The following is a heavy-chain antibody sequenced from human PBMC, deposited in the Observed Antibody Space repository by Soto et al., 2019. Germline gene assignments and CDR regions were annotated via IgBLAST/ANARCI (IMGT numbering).Heavy chain of an antibody. J-gene: IGHJ5*02. CDR1: GDSFTNYA. D-gene: IGHD2-8*01. V-gene: IGHV1-69*01. CDR2: IILALGTP. Sequence: QVLLVQSGAEMKQPGSSVSVSCKASGDSFTNYAFTWVRQAPGQGPEWLGGIILALGTPHYSQRFQGRLTITADESSSTVYMELGSLRLDDTAVYYCGRYCTNTKCRGGYYLDLWGQGTLLTVPS. CDR3: GRYCTNTKCRGGYYLDL.